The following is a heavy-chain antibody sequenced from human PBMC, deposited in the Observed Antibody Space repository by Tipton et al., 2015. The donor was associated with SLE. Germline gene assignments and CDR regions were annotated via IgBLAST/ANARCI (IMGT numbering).Heavy chain of an antibody. Sequence: TLSLTCTVSGGSISSYYWSWIRQPPGKGLEWIGYIYYSGSTNYNPSLKSRVTISVDKSKNQFSLKLSSVTAADTAVYYCARSPRGGGYYPYYFDYWGQGILVTVSS. V-gene: IGHV4-59*01. J-gene: IGHJ4*02. CDR2: IYYSGST. CDR3: ARSPRGGGYYPYYFDY. CDR1: GGSISSYY. D-gene: IGHD3-3*01.